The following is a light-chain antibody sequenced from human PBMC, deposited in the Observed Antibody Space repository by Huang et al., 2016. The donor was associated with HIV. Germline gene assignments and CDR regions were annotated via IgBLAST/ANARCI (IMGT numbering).Light chain of an antibody. Sequence: DIVMTQSPDSLAVSLGERATINCKSSQTVLYSSNNKKYLAWYQQKPGNPPKLLIYGASTRESGVPDRFSGSGSGTDFTLTISSLQAADVAVYYCHQYYRSPWTFGQGTRLEIK. CDR2: GAS. CDR1: QTVLYSSNNKKY. V-gene: IGKV4-1*01. J-gene: IGKJ5*01. CDR3: HQYYRSPWT.